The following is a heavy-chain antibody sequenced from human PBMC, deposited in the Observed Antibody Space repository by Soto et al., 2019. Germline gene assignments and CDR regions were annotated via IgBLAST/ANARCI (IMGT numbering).Heavy chain of an antibody. V-gene: IGHV3-23*01. J-gene: IGHJ4*02. CDR1: GYSFTSYW. Sequence: PGESLKISCKGSGYSFTSYWIGWVRQAPGKGLEWVSAISGSGGSTYYADSVKGRFTISRDNSKNTLYLQMNSLRAEDTAVYYCASREYSSSQHGYWGQGTLVTVSS. CDR3: ASREYSSSQHGY. CDR2: ISGSGGST. D-gene: IGHD6-6*01.